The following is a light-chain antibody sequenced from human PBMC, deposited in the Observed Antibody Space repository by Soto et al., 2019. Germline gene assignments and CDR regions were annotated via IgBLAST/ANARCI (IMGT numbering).Light chain of an antibody. CDR1: QSVSSN. CDR2: GAS. V-gene: IGKV3-15*01. J-gene: IGKJ1*01. Sequence: EIVLTQSPAALSLSPGERATLSCRVSQSVSSNLAWHQQKPGQAPRLLIYGASTRATGIPDRFSGNGSGTEFTLTISSLQSEDFAVYYCQQYNNWPWTFGQGTKVEIK. CDR3: QQYNNWPWT.